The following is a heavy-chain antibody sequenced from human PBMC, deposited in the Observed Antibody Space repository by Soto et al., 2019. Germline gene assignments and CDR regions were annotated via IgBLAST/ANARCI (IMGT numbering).Heavy chain of an antibody. CDR2: IIPILGIA. V-gene: IGHV1-69*02. Sequence: QVQLVQSGAEVKKPGSSVKVSCKASGGTFSSYTISWVRQAPGQGLEWMGRIIPILGIANYAQKLQGRVTITADKSTSTDYMELSSMRSEDTAVYYCARGVPAAILGGSDWFDPWGQGTLVTVSS. J-gene: IGHJ5*02. CDR1: GGTFSSYT. D-gene: IGHD2-2*01. CDR3: ARGVPAAILGGSDWFDP.